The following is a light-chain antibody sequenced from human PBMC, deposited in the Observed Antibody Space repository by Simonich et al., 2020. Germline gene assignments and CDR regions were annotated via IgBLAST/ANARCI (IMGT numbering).Light chain of an antibody. Sequence: DIVMTQSQDSLAVSLVERATINCKSSQSVLYSSKNNNYLAWDQQKPGQPPKLLIYWASTRESGVPDRFSGSGSGTDFTLTISSLQAEDVAVYYCQQYYSTPWTFGQGTKVEIK. CDR2: WAS. V-gene: IGKV4-1*01. J-gene: IGKJ1*01. CDR3: QQYYSTPWT. CDR1: QSVLYSSKNNNY.